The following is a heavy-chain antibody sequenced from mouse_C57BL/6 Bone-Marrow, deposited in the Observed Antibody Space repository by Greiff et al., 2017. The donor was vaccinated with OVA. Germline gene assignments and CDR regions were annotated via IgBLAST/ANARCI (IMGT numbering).Heavy chain of an antibody. CDR1: GYTFTSYW. CDR3: ARRNGGSGSFDY. CDR2: IDPSDSYT. Sequence: VQLQQPGAELVRPGTSVKLSCKASGYTFTSYWMHWVKQRPGQGLEWIGVIDPSDSYTNYNQKFKGKATLTVDTSSSTAYMQLSSLTSEDSAVYYCARRNGGSGSFDYWGQGTTLTVSS. V-gene: IGHV1-59*01. D-gene: IGHD1-3*01. J-gene: IGHJ2*01.